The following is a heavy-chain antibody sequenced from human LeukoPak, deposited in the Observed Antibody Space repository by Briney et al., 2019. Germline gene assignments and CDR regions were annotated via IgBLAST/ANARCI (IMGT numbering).Heavy chain of an antibody. CDR3: AKSVTVVRGVPTPFDY. Sequence: GGSLRLXCAASGFTFSNYGMSWVRQAPGKGLEWVSGISDSGGSTYSADSVRGRFTISRDNSKNTLFLQMNSLRAEDTALYYCAKSVTVVRGVPTPFDYWGQGTLVTVSS. V-gene: IGHV3-23*01. J-gene: IGHJ4*02. D-gene: IGHD3-10*01. CDR2: ISDSGGST. CDR1: GFTFSNYG.